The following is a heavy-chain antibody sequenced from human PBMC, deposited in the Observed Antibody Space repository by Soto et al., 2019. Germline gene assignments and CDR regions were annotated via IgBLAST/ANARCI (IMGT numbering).Heavy chain of an antibody. CDR1: GFTFSSYA. CDR2: ISYDGSNK. J-gene: IGHJ4*02. Sequence: LRLSCAASGFTFSSYAMHWVRRAPGKGLEWVAVISYDGSNKYYADSVKGRFTISRDNSKNTLYLQMNSLRAEDTAVYYCARELSPYCGGDCYSFDYWGQGTLVTVSS. D-gene: IGHD2-21*02. V-gene: IGHV3-30-3*01. CDR3: ARELSPYCGGDCYSFDY.